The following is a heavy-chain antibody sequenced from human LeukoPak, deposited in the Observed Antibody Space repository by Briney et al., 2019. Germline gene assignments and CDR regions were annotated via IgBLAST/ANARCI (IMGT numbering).Heavy chain of an antibody. CDR2: IYSDGSRT. CDR3: ARSRRGGAFDI. CDR1: GFTFSSYW. D-gene: IGHD2-2*01. Sequence: SGGSLRLSCAGSGFTFSSYWMHWVRQGPGKGLVWVSRIYSDGSRTSYADSVKGRFTISGDNAKNTLYLQMNSLRAEDTAVYYCARSRRGGAFDIWGQGTMVTVSS. J-gene: IGHJ3*02. V-gene: IGHV3-74*01.